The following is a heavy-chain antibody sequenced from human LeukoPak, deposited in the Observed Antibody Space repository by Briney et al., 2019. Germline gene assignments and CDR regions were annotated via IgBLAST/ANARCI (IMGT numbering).Heavy chain of an antibody. CDR3: ARDRPALARVFDY. V-gene: IGHV3-21*01. CDR2: ISSSSSSYI. J-gene: IGHJ4*02. D-gene: IGHD2-2*01. CDR1: GFTFSSYS. Sequence: GGSLRLSCAASGFTFSSYSMNWVRQAPGKGLEWVSSISSSSSSYIYYADSVKGRFTISRDNAKNSLYLQMNSLRAEDTAVYYCARDRPALARVFDYWGQGTLVTVSS.